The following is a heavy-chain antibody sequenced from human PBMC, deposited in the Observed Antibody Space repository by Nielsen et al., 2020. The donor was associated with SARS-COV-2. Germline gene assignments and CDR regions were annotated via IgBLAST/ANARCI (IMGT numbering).Heavy chain of an antibody. D-gene: IGHD1-26*01. CDR3: ARVEVGSSSGALDI. CDR2: IYNNDAT. J-gene: IGHJ3*02. CDR1: GFNVNKY. V-gene: IGHV3-66*01. Sequence: GGSLRLSCAASGFNVNKYMTWVRQGPGKGLECVSVIYNNDATYYADSVKGRFIMSRDNSKNMLYLQMDSLRAEDTAVYYCARVEVGSSSGALDIWGQGTMVIVSS.